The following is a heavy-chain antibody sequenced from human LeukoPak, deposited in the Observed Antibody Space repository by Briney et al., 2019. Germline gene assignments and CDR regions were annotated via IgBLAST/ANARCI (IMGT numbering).Heavy chain of an antibody. CDR3: AKDLSHGSSSFSAYYYYGMDV. CDR2: ISWNSGSI. CDR1: GFTFDDYA. Sequence: PGRSLRLSCAAPGFTFDDYAMHWVRQAPGKGLEWVSGISWNSGSIGYADSVKGRFTISRDNAKNSLYPQMNSLRAEDTALYYCAKDLSHGSSSFSAYYYYGMDVWGQGTTVTVSS. J-gene: IGHJ6*02. D-gene: IGHD6-6*01. V-gene: IGHV3-9*01.